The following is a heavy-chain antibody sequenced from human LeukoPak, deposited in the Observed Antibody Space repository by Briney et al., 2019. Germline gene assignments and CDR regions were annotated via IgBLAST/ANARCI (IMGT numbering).Heavy chain of an antibody. CDR1: GVTVSSSH. D-gene: IGHD6-19*01. CDR3: AKASQWLAFDY. CDR2: IYNADNT. Sequence: GGSLRLSCAASGVTVSSSHMTWVRQAPGKGLEWVSTIYNADNTNYADSVKGRFTISRDNSEKTLYLQMNSLRAEDTAVYFCAKASQWLAFDYWGQGTLVTVSS. V-gene: IGHV3-66*01. J-gene: IGHJ4*02.